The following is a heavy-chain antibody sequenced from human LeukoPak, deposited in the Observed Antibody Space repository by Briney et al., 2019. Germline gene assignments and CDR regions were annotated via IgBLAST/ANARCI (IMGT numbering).Heavy chain of an antibody. CDR1: GYTFTGYY. J-gene: IGHJ6*02. V-gene: IGHV1-2*02. Sequence: GVSVKVSCKASGYTFTGYYMHWVRQAPGQGLEWMGWINPNSGGTNYAQKFQGRVTMTRDTSISTAYMELSRLRSDDTAVYYCARDVEQWPKHYYYYGMDVWGQGTTVTVSS. CDR3: ARDVEQWPKHYYYYGMDV. D-gene: IGHD6-19*01. CDR2: INPNSGGT.